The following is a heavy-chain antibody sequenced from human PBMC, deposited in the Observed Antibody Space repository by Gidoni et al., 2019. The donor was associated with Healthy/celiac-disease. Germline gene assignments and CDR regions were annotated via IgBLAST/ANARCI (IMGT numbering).Heavy chain of an antibody. V-gene: IGHV3-30-3*01. J-gene: IGHJ4*02. Sequence: QVQLVESGGGVVQPGRSLRISCAASGFTFSSYAMHWVRQAPGKGLEWVAVISYDGSNKYYADSVKGRFTISRDNSKNTLYLQMNSLRAEDTAVYYCARAPAAAGPFDYWGQGTLVTVSS. CDR1: GFTFSSYA. D-gene: IGHD6-13*01. CDR3: ARAPAAAGPFDY. CDR2: ISYDGSNK.